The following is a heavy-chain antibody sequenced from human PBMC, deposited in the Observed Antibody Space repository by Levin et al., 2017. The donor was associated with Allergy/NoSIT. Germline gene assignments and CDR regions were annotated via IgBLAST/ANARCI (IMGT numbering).Heavy chain of an antibody. D-gene: IGHD2-21*02. J-gene: IGHJ4*02. CDR2: ISGSGGST. Sequence: PGGSLRLSCAASGFTFSSYAMSWVRQAPGKGLEWVSAISGSGGSTYYADSVKGRFTISRDNSKNTLYLQMNSLRAEDTAVYYCAKDPEDVAYCGGDCYSGVDYFDYWGQGTLVTVSS. CDR3: AKDPEDVAYCGGDCYSGVDYFDY. V-gene: IGHV3-23*01. CDR1: GFTFSSYA.